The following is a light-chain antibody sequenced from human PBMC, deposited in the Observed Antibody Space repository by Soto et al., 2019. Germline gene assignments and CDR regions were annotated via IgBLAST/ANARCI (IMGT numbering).Light chain of an antibody. CDR3: QHYANLYT. V-gene: IGKV3-20*01. J-gene: IGKJ2*01. CDR1: QSVSSNY. CDR2: GAS. Sequence: ETVLTQSPGTLSLSPGERATLSCRASQSVSSNYLAWYQQKPGQAPRLLIYGASNRATGIPDRFSGSGSGTDFTLTISRLEPEDLAVYHCQHYANLYTFGQGTKLQIK.